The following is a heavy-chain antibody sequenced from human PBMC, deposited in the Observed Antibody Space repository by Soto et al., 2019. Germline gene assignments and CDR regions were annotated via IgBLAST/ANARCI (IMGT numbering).Heavy chain of an antibody. V-gene: IGHV1-18*01. Sequence: QVQLVQSGGEVKKPGASVKVSCKTSGYTFTTYGISWVRQAPGQGLEWVGWISAYSGKTHYAQKFQGKVTMTTDTSANTAYLELMSLRADDTAFYYCARDPYLGDRQYWGQRTLVTVSS. J-gene: IGHJ4*02. CDR2: ISAYSGKT. D-gene: IGHD3-16*01. CDR3: ARDPYLGDRQY. CDR1: GYTFTTYG.